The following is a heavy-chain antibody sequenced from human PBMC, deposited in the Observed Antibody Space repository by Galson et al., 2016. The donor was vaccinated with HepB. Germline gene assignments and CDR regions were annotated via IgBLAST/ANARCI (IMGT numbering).Heavy chain of an antibody. D-gene: IGHD6-13*01. J-gene: IGHJ4*02. Sequence: SVKVSCKASGYTFTSYGISWVRQAPGQGLEWMGWISAHNGNTNYAQKLQGRVTMTTDTSTSTAYMELRSLRSDDTAVYYCARDYNRYSSSWYFDYWGQGTLVTVSS. CDR1: GYTFTSYG. V-gene: IGHV1-18*01. CDR2: ISAHNGNT. CDR3: ARDYNRYSSSWYFDY.